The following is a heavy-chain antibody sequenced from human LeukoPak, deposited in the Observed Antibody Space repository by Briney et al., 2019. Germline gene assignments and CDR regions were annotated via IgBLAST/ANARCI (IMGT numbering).Heavy chain of an antibody. V-gene: IGHV1-2*02. CDR1: GYTFTGYY. D-gene: IGHD6-19*01. J-gene: IGHJ5*02. CDR3: ARDFFGQWLVQNLNWFDP. Sequence: ASVKVSCKASGYTFTGYYMHWVRQAPGQGLEWMGWINPNSGGTNYAQKFQGRVTMTRDTSISTAYMELSRLRSDDTAVYYRARDFFGQWLVQNLNWFDPWGQGTLVTVSS. CDR2: INPNSGGT.